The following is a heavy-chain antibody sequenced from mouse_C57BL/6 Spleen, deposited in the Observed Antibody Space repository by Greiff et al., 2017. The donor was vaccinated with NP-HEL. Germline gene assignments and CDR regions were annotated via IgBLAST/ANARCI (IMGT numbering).Heavy chain of an antibody. J-gene: IGHJ2*01. CDR3: ARDVTTVVGYYFDY. CDR2: INPNNGGT. D-gene: IGHD1-1*01. V-gene: IGHV1-22*01. Sequence: EVKLLESGPELVKPGASVKMSCKASGYTFTDYNMHWVKQSHGKSLEWIGYINPNNGGTSYNQKFKGKATLTVNKSSSTAYMELRSLTSEDSAVYYCARDVTTVVGYYFDYWGQGTTLTVSS. CDR1: GYTFTDYN.